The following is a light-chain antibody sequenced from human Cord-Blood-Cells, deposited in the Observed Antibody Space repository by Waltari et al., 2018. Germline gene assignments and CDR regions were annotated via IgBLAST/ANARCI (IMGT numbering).Light chain of an antibody. V-gene: IGKV1-39*01. CDR3: QQSYSTPQA. Sequence: DIQMTQSPSSLYASAADRVNITCRARQSISSYLNWYQQKPGTAPKLLIYAASSLQSGVPSRFSGSESGTDFTLTISSLQPEDFATYYCQQSYSTPQAFGQGTKVEIK. J-gene: IGKJ1*01. CDR1: QSISSY. CDR2: AAS.